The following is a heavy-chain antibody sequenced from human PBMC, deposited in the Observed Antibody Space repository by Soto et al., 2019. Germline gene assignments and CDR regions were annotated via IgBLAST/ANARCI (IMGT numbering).Heavy chain of an antibody. J-gene: IGHJ3*02. V-gene: IGHV1-24*01. CDR2: FDPEDGET. CDR3: ATDVTYNWIGVRGGNDAFEI. CDR1: GYTLTELS. Sequence: ASVKVSCKVSGYTLTELSMHWVRQAPGKGLEWMGGFDPEDGETIYAQKFQGRVTMTEDTSTDTAYMELSSLRSEDTAVYYCATDVTYNWIGVRGGNDAFEIWGQGTMVTVSS. D-gene: IGHD1-20*01.